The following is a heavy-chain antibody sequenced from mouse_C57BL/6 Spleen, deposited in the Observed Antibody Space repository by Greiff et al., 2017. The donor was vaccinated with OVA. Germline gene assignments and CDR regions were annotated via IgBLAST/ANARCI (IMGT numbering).Heavy chain of an antibody. CDR2: IDPSDSYT. D-gene: IGHD1-3*01. Sequence: QVQLQQPGAELVMPGASVKLSCKASGYTFTSYWMHWVKQRPGQGFEWIGEIDPSDSYTNYNQKFKGKSTLTVDKSSSTAYMQLSSLTSEDSAVYYCARGVKGTAMDYWGQGTSVTVSS. J-gene: IGHJ4*01. CDR3: ARGVKGTAMDY. V-gene: IGHV1-69*01. CDR1: GYTFTSYW.